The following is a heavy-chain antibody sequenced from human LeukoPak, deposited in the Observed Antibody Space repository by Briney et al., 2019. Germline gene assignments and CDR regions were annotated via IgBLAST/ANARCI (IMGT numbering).Heavy chain of an antibody. D-gene: IGHD6-19*01. V-gene: IGHV3-21*01. CDR1: GFTFSSYS. CDR3: VRAVAGEFDY. CDR2: ISSSSSYI. J-gene: IGHJ4*02. Sequence: PGGSLRLSCAASGFTFSSYSMNWVRQAPGKGLEWVSFISSSSSYIYYADSVKGRFTISRDNAKNSLYLQMNSLRAEDTAVYYCVRAVAGEFDYWGQGTLVTVSS.